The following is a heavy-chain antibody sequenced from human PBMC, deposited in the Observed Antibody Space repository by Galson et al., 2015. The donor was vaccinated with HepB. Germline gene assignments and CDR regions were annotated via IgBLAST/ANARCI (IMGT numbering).Heavy chain of an antibody. CDR3: ATIVVVSAAFDI. Sequence: SVKVSCKASGSTFTSYYMHWVRQAPGQGLEWKGRINANSGGTDYAQKFQGRVTMTRDTSISTAYMELSSLRSDDTAVYYCATIVVVSAAFDIWGQGTMVTVSS. V-gene: IGHV1-2*06. D-gene: IGHD2-2*01. J-gene: IGHJ3*02. CDR1: GSTFTSYY. CDR2: INANSGGT.